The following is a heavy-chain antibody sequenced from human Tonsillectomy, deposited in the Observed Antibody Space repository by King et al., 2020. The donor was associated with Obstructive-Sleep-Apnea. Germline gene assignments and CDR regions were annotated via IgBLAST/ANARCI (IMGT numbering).Heavy chain of an antibody. J-gene: IGHJ6*02. V-gene: IGHV3-48*01. CDR1: GFTFSSYS. D-gene: IGHD2-2*01. Sequence: EVQLVESGGGLVQPGGSLRLSCAASGFTFSSYSMNWVRQAPGKGLEWVSYISSSSSTIYYADSVKGRFTISRDNAKNSLYLQMNSLRAEDTAVYYCARDQDQLLSHYYYYGMDVWGQGTTVTVSS. CDR2: ISSSSSTI. CDR3: ARDQDQLLSHYYYYGMDV.